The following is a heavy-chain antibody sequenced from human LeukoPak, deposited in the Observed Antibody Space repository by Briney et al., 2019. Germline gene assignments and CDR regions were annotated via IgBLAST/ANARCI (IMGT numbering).Heavy chain of an antibody. Sequence: GGSLRLSCAASGFTFSSYWMSWVRQAPGKGLEWVANIKQDGSEKYYVDSVKGRFTISRDNAKNSLYLQMNSLRAEDTAVYYCARDQYYDSSGYYYYYGMDVWGQGTTVTVSS. J-gene: IGHJ6*02. D-gene: IGHD3-22*01. CDR2: IKQDGSEK. CDR1: GFTFSSYW. V-gene: IGHV3-7*01. CDR3: ARDQYYDSSGYYYYYGMDV.